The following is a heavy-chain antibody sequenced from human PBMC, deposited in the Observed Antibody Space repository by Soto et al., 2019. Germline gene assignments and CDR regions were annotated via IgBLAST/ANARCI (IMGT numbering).Heavy chain of an antibody. CDR3: ARNYDFWSGYQPVGFDP. V-gene: IGHV4-61*01. D-gene: IGHD3-3*01. Sequence: PSETLSLTCTVSGGSVSSGSCYWSWIRQPPGKGLEWIGYIYYSGSTNYNPSLKSRVTISVDTSKNQFSLKLSSVTAADTAVYYCARNYDFWSGYQPVGFDPWGQGTLVTVSS. CDR2: IYYSGST. J-gene: IGHJ5*02. CDR1: GGSVSSGSCY.